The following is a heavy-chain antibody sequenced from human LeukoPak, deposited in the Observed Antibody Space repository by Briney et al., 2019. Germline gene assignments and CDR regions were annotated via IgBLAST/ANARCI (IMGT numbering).Heavy chain of an antibody. CDR1: GGSFSGYY. J-gene: IGHJ4*02. V-gene: IGHV4-34*01. D-gene: IGHD5-24*01. Sequence: SETLSLTCAVYGGSFSGYYWSWIRQPPGKGLEWIGEINHSGSTNYNPSLKSRVTISVDTSKNQFSLKLGSVTAADTAVYYCAREMATIEDYWGQGTLVTVSS. CDR3: AREMATIEDY. CDR2: INHSGST.